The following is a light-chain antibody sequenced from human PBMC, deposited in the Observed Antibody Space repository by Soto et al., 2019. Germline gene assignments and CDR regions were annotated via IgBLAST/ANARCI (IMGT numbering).Light chain of an antibody. Sequence: AIQLTQSPSSLSASVGDRVTITCRASQGISSALAWYQQKPGKAPKLLIYDASSLESGVPSRFSGSGSGTDFTLTISSLQPEDFATYYCQQFHNYPKITFGQGTRLEIK. CDR2: DAS. J-gene: IGKJ5*01. V-gene: IGKV1D-13*01. CDR1: QGISSA. CDR3: QQFHNYPKIT.